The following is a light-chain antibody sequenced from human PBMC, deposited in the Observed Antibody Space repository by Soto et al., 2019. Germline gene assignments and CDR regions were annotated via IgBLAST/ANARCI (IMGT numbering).Light chain of an antibody. J-gene: IGKJ4*01. CDR3: QQCATTPLT. CDR1: RSVANDF. CDR2: DAS. Sequence: ENVLTQSPATLSLSAGERATLSCRASRSVANDFLAWYQQKPGQPPRLLIDDASRRATGIPDRFSGSGSRTDFNLTISRLEPEDVAVYYCQQCATTPLTFGGGTKVEIK. V-gene: IGKV3-20*01.